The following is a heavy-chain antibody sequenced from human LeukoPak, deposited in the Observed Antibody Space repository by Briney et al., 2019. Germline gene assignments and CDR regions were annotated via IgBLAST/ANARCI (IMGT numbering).Heavy chain of an antibody. Sequence: GGSLRLSCAASGFTFSSYGMHWVRQAPGKGLEWVAVIWYGGSNKYYADSVKGRFTISRDNSKNTLYLQMNSLRAEDTAVYYCARDRGSSSWYPYYFDYWGQGTLVTVSS. V-gene: IGHV3-33*08. CDR3: ARDRGSSSWYPYYFDY. D-gene: IGHD6-13*01. J-gene: IGHJ4*02. CDR2: IWYGGSNK. CDR1: GFTFSSYG.